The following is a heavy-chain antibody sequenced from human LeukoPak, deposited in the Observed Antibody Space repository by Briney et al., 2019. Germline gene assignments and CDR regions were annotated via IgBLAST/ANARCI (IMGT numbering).Heavy chain of an antibody. CDR3: ARGPQTMQTRPGSFAI. Sequence: GGSLRLSCAASGFTFSDYSMNWGRQAPGKGLEWVSSISSKSSYIYYTDSVKGRFTISRDNAKDSLFLQMNSLRAEDTAVYYCARGPQTMQTRPGSFAIWGQGTMVTVSS. CDR2: ISSKSSYI. V-gene: IGHV3-21*01. J-gene: IGHJ3*02. D-gene: IGHD4/OR15-4a*01. CDR1: GFTFSDYS.